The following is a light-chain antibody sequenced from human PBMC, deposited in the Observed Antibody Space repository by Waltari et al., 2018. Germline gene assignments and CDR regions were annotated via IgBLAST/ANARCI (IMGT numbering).Light chain of an antibody. Sequence: DIQMTQSPSTLSAFVGDRVTSTCRASQSIRSYLAWYQQRPGEAPKLLIYQASSLESGVASRFSGGGSGTEFTLTITSLQPDDFATYYCQQYDSFPWTFGQGTKVEIK. CDR3: QQYDSFPWT. CDR2: QAS. J-gene: IGKJ1*01. V-gene: IGKV1-5*03. CDR1: QSIRSY.